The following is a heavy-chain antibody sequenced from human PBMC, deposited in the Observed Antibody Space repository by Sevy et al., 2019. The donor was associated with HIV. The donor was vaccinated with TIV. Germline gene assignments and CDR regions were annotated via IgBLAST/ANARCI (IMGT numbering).Heavy chain of an antibody. CDR1: GFIFSNAW. J-gene: IGHJ4*02. Sequence: GGSLRLSCAASGFIFSNAWMSWVRQAPGKGLEWVGRIKSKSDGGPSDYAAPVKGKVTNSRDDSRNTLYLQMNSLKTEETAVYYCTSMTTVEGVFDFWGQGTLVTVSS. V-gene: IGHV3-15*01. CDR2: IKSKSDGGPS. D-gene: IGHD4-17*01. CDR3: TSMTTVEGVFDF.